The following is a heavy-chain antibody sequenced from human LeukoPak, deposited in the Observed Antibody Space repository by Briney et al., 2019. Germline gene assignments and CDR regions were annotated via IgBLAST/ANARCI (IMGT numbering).Heavy chain of an antibody. Sequence: SETLSLTCTVTGGSISSYYWTWIRQPLGKGLEWIGYIYYSGSTNDNPSPKSRVTISVDTSKNQFSLKLNSVTAADTAVYYCARSLYSSNWCSFDYWGQGSLVTVSS. V-gene: IGHV4-59*01. J-gene: IGHJ4*02. CDR3: ARSLYSSNWCSFDY. CDR2: IYYSGST. D-gene: IGHD6-13*01. CDR1: GGSISSYY.